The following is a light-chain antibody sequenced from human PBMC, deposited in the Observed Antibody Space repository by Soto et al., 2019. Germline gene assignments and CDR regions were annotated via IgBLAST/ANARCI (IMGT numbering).Light chain of an antibody. V-gene: IGKV3-20*01. CDR2: GAF. CDR3: QQYGSSSPT. J-gene: IGKJ1*01. Sequence: EIVLTQSPGTLSSSPGERATLSCRASQSVNSNYLGWYQQKPGQSPRLIIYGAFSRATGIPDRFSGSASGTYFTITSSRLEPEVFAVYYCQQYGSSSPTFGQGTKVEI. CDR1: QSVNSNY.